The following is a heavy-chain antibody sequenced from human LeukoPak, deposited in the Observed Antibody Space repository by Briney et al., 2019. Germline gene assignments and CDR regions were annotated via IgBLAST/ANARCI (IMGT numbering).Heavy chain of an antibody. J-gene: IGHJ1*01. D-gene: IGHD2-2*02. CDR3: ARDLEDIVVVPAAIVYFQH. V-gene: IGHV1-18*01. CDR1: GYTFTSYG. CDR2: ISAYNGNT. Sequence: ASVKVSCKASGYTFTSYGISWVRQAPGPGLEWMGWISAYNGNTNYAQKLQGRVTMTTDTSTSTAYMELRSLRSDDTAVYYCARDLEDIVVVPAAIVYFQHWGQGTLVTVSS.